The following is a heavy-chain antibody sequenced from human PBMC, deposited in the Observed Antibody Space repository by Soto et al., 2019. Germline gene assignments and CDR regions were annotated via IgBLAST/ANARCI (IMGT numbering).Heavy chain of an antibody. Sequence: EEQLLESGGGLVRPGGSLRLSCTASGFAFSTYAMNWVRQAPGKGLEWVSANSGSGRNTSVADSVRGRFTVSRDNSKNTVFLQMNGLTAEDTAVYYCAKDRGGFLEWVLRNYGMDVWGQGTTVTVSA. J-gene: IGHJ6*01. CDR2: NSGSGRNT. D-gene: IGHD3-3*01. CDR3: AKDRGGFLEWVLRNYGMDV. CDR1: GFAFSTYA. V-gene: IGHV3-23*01.